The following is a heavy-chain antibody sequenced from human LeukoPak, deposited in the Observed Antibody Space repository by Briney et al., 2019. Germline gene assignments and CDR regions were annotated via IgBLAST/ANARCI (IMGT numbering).Heavy chain of an antibody. Sequence: SVKVSCKASGGTFSSYAISWVRQAPGQGLEWMGRIIPILGIANYAQKFQGRVTITADKSTSTAYMELSSLRSEDTAVYYGARLDDYGDHEGSWGQGTLVTVSS. CDR2: IIPILGIA. CDR1: GGTFSSYA. J-gene: IGHJ4*02. D-gene: IGHD4-17*01. CDR3: ARLDDYGDHEGS. V-gene: IGHV1-69*04.